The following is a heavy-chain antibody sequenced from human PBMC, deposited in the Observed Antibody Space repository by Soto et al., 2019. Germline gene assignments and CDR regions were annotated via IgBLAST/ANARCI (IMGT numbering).Heavy chain of an antibody. J-gene: IGHJ5*02. V-gene: IGHV3-48*02. CDR3: ARGFGNYYDSSGFPENWFDP. D-gene: IGHD3-22*01. CDR2: ISSSSSTI. Sequence: PGGSLRLSCAASGFTFSSYSMNWVRQAPGKGLEWVSYISSSSSTIYYADSVKGRFTISRDNAKNSLYLQMNSLRDEDTAVYYCARGFGNYYDSSGFPENWFDPWGRGTLVTVSS. CDR1: GFTFSSYS.